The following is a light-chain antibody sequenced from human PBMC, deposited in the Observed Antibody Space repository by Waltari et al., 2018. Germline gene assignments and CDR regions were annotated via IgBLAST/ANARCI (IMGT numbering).Light chain of an antibody. CDR2: DVN. CDR3: CSYAGSYTPWV. V-gene: IGLV2-11*01. J-gene: IGLJ3*02. Sequence: QSALTQPRSVSGSPGQSVTISCTGTSSDVGGYNYVSWYEPHPGKAPKPMIYDVNKRPSGVPDRFSGSTSGNSASLTISGLQTEDEADYYCCSYAGSYTPWVFGGGTKLTVL. CDR1: SSDVGGYNY.